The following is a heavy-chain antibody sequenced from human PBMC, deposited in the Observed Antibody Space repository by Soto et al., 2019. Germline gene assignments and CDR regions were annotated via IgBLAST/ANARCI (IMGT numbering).Heavy chain of an antibody. V-gene: IGHV1-58*02. J-gene: IGHJ3*02. CDR3: ASQGDYGDYSGAFDI. CDR2: IVVGSGNT. CDR1: GFTFTSSA. D-gene: IGHD4-17*01. Sequence: SVKVSCKASGFTFTSSAMQWVRQARGQRLEWIGWIVVGSGNTNYAQKFQERVTITRDMSTSTAYMELSSLRSEDTAVYYCASQGDYGDYSGAFDIWGQGTMVTVSS.